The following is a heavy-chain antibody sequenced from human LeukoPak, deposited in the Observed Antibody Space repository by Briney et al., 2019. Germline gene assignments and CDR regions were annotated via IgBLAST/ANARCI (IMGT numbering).Heavy chain of an antibody. Sequence: SETLSLTCAVYGGSFSGYYWSWIRQPPGKGLEWIGEINHSGSTNYNPSLKSRVTISVDTSKNQFSLKRSSVTAADTAVYYCARGGDGSSSHSDWFDPWGQGTLVTVSS. CDR3: ARGGDGSSSHSDWFDP. V-gene: IGHV4-34*01. D-gene: IGHD6-6*01. J-gene: IGHJ5*02. CDR2: INHSGST. CDR1: GGSFSGYY.